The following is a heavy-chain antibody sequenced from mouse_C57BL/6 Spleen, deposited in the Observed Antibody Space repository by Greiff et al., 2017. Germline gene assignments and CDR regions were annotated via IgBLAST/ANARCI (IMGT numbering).Heavy chain of an antibody. Sequence: QVQLQQSGPELVKPGASVKISCKASGYAFSSSWMNWVKQRPGKGLEWIGRIYPGDGDTNYNGKFKGKATLTADNSSSTAYMQLSSLTSEDSAVYFCARGDDGYWLDYWGQGTTLTVSS. V-gene: IGHV1-82*01. CDR1: GYAFSSSW. CDR3: ARGDDGYWLDY. D-gene: IGHD2-3*01. CDR2: IYPGDGDT. J-gene: IGHJ2*01.